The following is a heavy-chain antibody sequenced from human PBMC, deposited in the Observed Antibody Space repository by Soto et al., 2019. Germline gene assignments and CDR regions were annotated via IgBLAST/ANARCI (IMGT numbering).Heavy chain of an antibody. CDR1: GGSFSGYY. CDR3: ARGARLGYSGYGSAPGYYMDV. Sequence: PSETLSLTCAVYGGSFSGYYWSWIRQPPGKGLEWIGEINHSGSTNYNPSLKSRVTISVDTSKNQFSLKLSSVTAADTAVYYCARGARLGYSGYGSAPGYYMDVWGKGTTVTVSS. J-gene: IGHJ6*03. CDR2: INHSGST. D-gene: IGHD5-12*01. V-gene: IGHV4-34*01.